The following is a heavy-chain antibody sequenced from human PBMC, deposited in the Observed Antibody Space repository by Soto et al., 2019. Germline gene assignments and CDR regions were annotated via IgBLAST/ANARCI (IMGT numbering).Heavy chain of an antibody. CDR3: ARVLNVAGYYYGMDV. D-gene: IGHD6-13*01. CDR2: ISSSSRTI. CDR1: GFTFSSYS. J-gene: IGHJ6*02. V-gene: IGHV3-48*02. Sequence: EVQLVESGGGLVQPGGSLRLSCAASGFTFSSYSTNWVRQVPGKGLEWVSYISSSSRTIYYADSVKGRFTISRDNAKNSLYLQMNSLRDEDTAVYYCARVLNVAGYYYGMDVWGQGTTVTVSS.